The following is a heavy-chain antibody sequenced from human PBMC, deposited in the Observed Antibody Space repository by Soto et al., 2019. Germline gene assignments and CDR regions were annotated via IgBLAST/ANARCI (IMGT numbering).Heavy chain of an antibody. CDR1: GFTFSSYA. CDR2: ISGSGGST. J-gene: IGHJ4*02. Sequence: PGGSLRLSCAASGFTFSSYAMSWVRQAPGKGLEWVSAISGSGGSTYYADSVKGRFTISRDNSKNTLYLQMNSLRAEDTAVYYCAKPLRVPRDLYSSSHHSYFDYWGQGTLVTVSS. V-gene: IGHV3-23*01. D-gene: IGHD6-6*01. CDR3: AKPLRVPRDLYSSSHHSYFDY.